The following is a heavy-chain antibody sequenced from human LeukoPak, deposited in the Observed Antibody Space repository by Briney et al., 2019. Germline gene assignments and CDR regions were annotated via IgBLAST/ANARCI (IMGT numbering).Heavy chain of an antibody. J-gene: IGHJ4*02. CDR1: CGSISWTSYY. Sequence: SETLSLTCTVSCGSISWTSYYWGWIRQPPGKGLELIGSFYYNGSTYYSPSLKSRATISAETSKNQFSLKLSSVTAADTAVFYCARHGMATIINWGQGTLVTVSS. V-gene: IGHV4-39*01. D-gene: IGHD5-24*01. CDR3: ARHGMATIIN. CDR2: FYYNGST.